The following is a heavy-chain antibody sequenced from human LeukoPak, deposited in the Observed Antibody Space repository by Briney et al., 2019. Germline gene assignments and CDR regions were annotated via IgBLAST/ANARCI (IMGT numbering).Heavy chain of an antibody. CDR1: GLTFSRDW. J-gene: IGHJ3*02. V-gene: IGHV3-7*03. CDR2: IKQDGGET. D-gene: IGHD1-14*01. Sequence: GGSLRLSCEGFGLTFSRDWMSWVRQAPGKGLEWVANIKQDGGETYYGDSVKGRFTISRDNAKNSLYLQMRSLRAEDAAVYFCVKPGLTHAFDMWGQGTLVIVSS. CDR3: VKPGLTHAFDM.